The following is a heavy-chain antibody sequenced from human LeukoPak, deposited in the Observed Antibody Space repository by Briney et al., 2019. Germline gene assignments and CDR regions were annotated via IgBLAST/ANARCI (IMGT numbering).Heavy chain of an antibody. CDR1: GFTFSSYW. Sequence: GGSLRLSCAASGFTFSSYWMHWVRQAPGKGLVWVSRINSDGSSTSYADSVKGRFTISRDNAKNTLYLQMNSLRAEDTAVYYCARVKGYCSGGIPACAPVYFDYWGQGTLVTVSS. D-gene: IGHD2-15*01. V-gene: IGHV3-74*01. CDR3: ARVKGYCSGGIPACAPVYFDY. CDR2: INSDGSST. J-gene: IGHJ4*02.